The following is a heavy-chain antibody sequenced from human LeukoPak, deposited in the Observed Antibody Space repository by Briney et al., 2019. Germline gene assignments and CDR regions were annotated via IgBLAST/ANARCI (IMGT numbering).Heavy chain of an antibody. V-gene: IGHV3-30*02. CDR1: GFTFSSYG. Sequence: GGSLRLTCAASGFTFSSYGMHWVRQAPGKGLEWVAFIRYDGSNKYYADSVKGRFTISRDNSKNTLYLQMNSLRAEDTAVYYCSTQGSSDYWGQGTLVTVSS. CDR2: IRYDGSNK. J-gene: IGHJ4*02. D-gene: IGHD1-1*01. CDR3: STQGSSDY.